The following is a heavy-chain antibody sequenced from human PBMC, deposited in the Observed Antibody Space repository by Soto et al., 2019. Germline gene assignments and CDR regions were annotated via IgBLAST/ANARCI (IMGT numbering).Heavy chain of an antibody. CDR3: AGQVVVGTVACSESFDY. V-gene: IGHV4-39*01. CDR1: GGSISSTRYY. CDR2: FYYSGST. J-gene: IGHJ4*02. D-gene: IGHD3-10*02. Sequence: QLLESGPGLVKPSETLSLTCTVSGGSISSTRYYWVWIRQPPGKGLEGIGTFYYSGSTYYNPSLRSRVTISVDTSDNQFSRKRSAVSAADSAVYYCAGQVVVGTVACSESFDYWGQGTLVTVSS.